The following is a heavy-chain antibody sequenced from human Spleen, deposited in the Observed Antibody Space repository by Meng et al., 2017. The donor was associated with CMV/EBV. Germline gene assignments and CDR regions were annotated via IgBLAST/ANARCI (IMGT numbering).Heavy chain of an antibody. V-gene: IGHV1-2*02. J-gene: IGHJ4*02. Sequence: ASVKVSCKASGYTFIDYYMHWVRQAPGHGLEWMGWINPNSGGTNYAQKFQGRVTMTRDTSISTAYMELSSLRSDDTAVYYCARGFVQYQLLLGYWGQGTLVTVSS. CDR3: ARGFVQYQLLLGY. CDR1: GYTFIDYY. CDR2: INPNSGGT. D-gene: IGHD2-2*01.